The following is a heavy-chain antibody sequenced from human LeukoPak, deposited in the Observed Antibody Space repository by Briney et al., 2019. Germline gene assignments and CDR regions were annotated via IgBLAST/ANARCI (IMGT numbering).Heavy chain of an antibody. CDR1: GYTFTVYF. CDR3: ARKKGLSSGLADSFDI. V-gene: IGHV1-2*02. Sequence: ASVKVSCKASGYTFTVYFMHWVRQAPGQRLEWMGWISPNSGGTNYAQKFQGRVTMTRDTSISTVYMELSRLTSDDTAVYYCARKKGLSSGLADSFDIWGQGTMLTVSS. D-gene: IGHD6-19*01. CDR2: ISPNSGGT. J-gene: IGHJ3*02.